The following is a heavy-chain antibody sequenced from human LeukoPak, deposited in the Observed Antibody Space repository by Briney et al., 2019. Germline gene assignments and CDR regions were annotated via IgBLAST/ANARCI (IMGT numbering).Heavy chain of an antibody. V-gene: IGHV4-34*01. J-gene: IGHJ5*02. CDR1: GGSFSGYY. D-gene: IGHD2-8*02. Sequence: PSETLSLTCAVYGGSFSGYYWSWIRQPPGKGLEWIGETNHSGSTSYNPSLKSRVTISVDTSKNQFSLKLSSVTAADTAVYYCARGRVVYSRNWFDPWGQGTLVTVSS. CDR2: TNHSGST. CDR3: ARGRVVYSRNWFDP.